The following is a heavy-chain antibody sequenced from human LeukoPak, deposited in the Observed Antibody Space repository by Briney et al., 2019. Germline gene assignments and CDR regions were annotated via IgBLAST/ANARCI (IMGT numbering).Heavy chain of an antibody. Sequence: GSLRLSCAASGFTFSIYWMSWVRQAPGKGLEWVANIKQDGSEKDYVDSVKGRFTISRDNAKNSLYLQMNSLRVEDTAVYYCARVVVTLVRGVTPRGYGMDVWGQGTTVTVSS. V-gene: IGHV3-7*01. D-gene: IGHD3-10*01. CDR2: IKQDGSEK. CDR1: GFTFSIYW. CDR3: ARVVVTLVRGVTPRGYGMDV. J-gene: IGHJ6*02.